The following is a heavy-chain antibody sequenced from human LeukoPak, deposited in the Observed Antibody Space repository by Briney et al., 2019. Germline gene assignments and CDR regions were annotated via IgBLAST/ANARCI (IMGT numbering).Heavy chain of an antibody. V-gene: IGHV4-59*08. D-gene: IGHD3-3*01. Sequence: PSETLSLTCTFSGGSISGYSWSWIRQPPGKGLEWIGYIYYSGSTNYNPSLKSRVTISVDTSKNQFSLKLSSVTAADTAVYYCARHLTYYDFWSGYSLSYAFDIWGQGTMVTVSS. CDR3: ARHLTYYDFWSGYSLSYAFDI. CDR2: IYYSGST. CDR1: GGSISGYS. J-gene: IGHJ3*02.